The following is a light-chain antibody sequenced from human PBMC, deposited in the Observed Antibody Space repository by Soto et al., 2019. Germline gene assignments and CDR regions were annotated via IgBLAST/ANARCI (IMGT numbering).Light chain of an antibody. CDR1: SSDVGVYNY. Sequence: QSALTQPASVSGSPGQSITVSCTGTSSDVGVYNYVAWYQQHPGKVPKLVIYEVTNRPSGVAGRFSGSKSGNTASLTISGLQAEDEADYYCISFSGSSASYVFGTGTKVTVL. CDR3: ISFSGSSASYV. CDR2: EVT. J-gene: IGLJ1*01. V-gene: IGLV2-14*01.